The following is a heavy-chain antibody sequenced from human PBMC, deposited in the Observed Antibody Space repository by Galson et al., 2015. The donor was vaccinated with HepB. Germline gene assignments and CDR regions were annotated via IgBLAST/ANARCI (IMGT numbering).Heavy chain of an antibody. Sequence: SVKVPCKASGYTFTGYYIHWVRQAPGQGPEWLGRINPKSGGTNYAQKFQGRVTMTRDTSISTAYMELSRLRSDDTAVYYCARVYASSSYYYNMDVWGQGTTVTVSS. J-gene: IGHJ6*02. D-gene: IGHD3-16*01. CDR1: GYTFTGYY. CDR2: INPKSGGT. CDR3: ARVYASSSYYYNMDV. V-gene: IGHV1-2*06.